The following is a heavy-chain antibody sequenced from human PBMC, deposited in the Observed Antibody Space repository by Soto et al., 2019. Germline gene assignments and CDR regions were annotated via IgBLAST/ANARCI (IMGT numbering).Heavy chain of an antibody. CDR3: ASQKAAGYYYYGMDV. J-gene: IGHJ6*02. CDR1: GFTFSSYG. V-gene: IGHV3-33*01. Sequence: QVQLVESGGGVVQPGRSLRLSCAASGFTFSSYGMHWVRQAPGKGLEWVAVIWYDGSNKYYADSVMGRFTISRDNSKNTLYLQMNSLRAEDTAVYYCASQKAAGYYYYGMDVWGQGTTVTVSS. CDR2: IWYDGSNK. D-gene: IGHD6-13*01.